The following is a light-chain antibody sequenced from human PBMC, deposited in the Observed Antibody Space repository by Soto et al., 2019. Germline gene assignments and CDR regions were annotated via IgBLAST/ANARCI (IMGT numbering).Light chain of an antibody. Sequence: TQSPATLSVSPGERATLSCRASHRVSSYLAWYQQKPGQAPRLLIYGTSTRATGIPARFSGSGSGTEFTLTITSLQSEDFAVYYCQQYNNWPLTFGGGTKVDIK. CDR1: HRVSSY. V-gene: IGKV3-15*01. CDR2: GTS. CDR3: QQYNNWPLT. J-gene: IGKJ4*01.